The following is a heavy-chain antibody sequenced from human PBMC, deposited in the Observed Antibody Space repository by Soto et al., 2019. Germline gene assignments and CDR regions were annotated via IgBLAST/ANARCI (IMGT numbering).Heavy chain of an antibody. Sequence: EVHLVESGGGLVQTGGSLRLSCAIFESTVSRDWMNWVRQAPGKGLEWVAHINQDGSEKYYVDSVKGRFTISRDNAKKSLYLQRNSLRPAETAMCYCSGGVGDACGGQGSLVTVSS. J-gene: IGHJ4*02. CDR2: INQDGSEK. V-gene: IGHV3-7*04. CDR1: ESTVSRDW. D-gene: IGHD1-26*01. CDR3: SGGVGDAC.